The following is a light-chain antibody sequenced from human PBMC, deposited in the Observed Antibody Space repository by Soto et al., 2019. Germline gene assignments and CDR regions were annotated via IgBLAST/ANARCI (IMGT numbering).Light chain of an antibody. J-gene: IGKJ4*01. CDR3: QPYNNWPLT. Sequence: EIVLTQSPGTLSLSPGERATLSCRASQSVSSSYLAWYQQKPGQAPRLLIYVASYRATGIPARFSGSGSGTEFTLTIRTLQSEDFAVYYCQPYNNWPLTVGGRTKV. CDR2: VAS. V-gene: IGKV3-15*01. CDR1: QSVSSSY.